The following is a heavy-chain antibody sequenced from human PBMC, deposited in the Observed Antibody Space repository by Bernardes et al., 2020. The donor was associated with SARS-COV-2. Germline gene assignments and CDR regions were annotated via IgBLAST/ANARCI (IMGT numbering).Heavy chain of an antibody. CDR3: VKANSGSYYGAFDI. Sequence: GSLRLSCSASGFSFTTYTMHWVRQAPGRGPEHVSAITTNGDSTYYAESVKGRFTISRDNSKNTLYLQMSSLRAEDTAVYYCVKANSGSYYGAFDIWGQGTMVTVSS. CDR2: ITTNGDST. D-gene: IGHD1-26*01. V-gene: IGHV3-64D*06. CDR1: GFSFTTYT. J-gene: IGHJ3*02.